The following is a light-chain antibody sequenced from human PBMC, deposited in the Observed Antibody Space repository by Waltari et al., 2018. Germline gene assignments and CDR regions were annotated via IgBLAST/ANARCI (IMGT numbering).Light chain of an antibody. CDR1: QSILYNSKNKSF. J-gene: IGKJ1*01. V-gene: IGKV4-1*01. Sequence: DIVMTQSPDSLAVSLGEKATIKCRSSQSILYNSKNKSFLAWYHQKPGQPPKLLIYWASARESGVPERFSGSGSGTDFTLTIRSLQAEDVGIYYCLQYYSTPLMFGQGTRVEIK. CDR2: WAS. CDR3: LQYYSTPLM.